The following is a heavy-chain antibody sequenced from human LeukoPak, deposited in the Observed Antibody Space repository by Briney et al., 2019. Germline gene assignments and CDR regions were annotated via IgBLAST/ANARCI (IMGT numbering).Heavy chain of an antibody. J-gene: IGHJ4*02. CDR1: GFTFSSYA. CDR3: ARDSRDIAWYFDF. Sequence: VGSLRLSCAASGFTFSSYAMGWVRQAPGKGLEWVSLITGSGGTTSYADSVKGRFTISRDNSKSTLYLQMNSLRAEDTAVYYCARDSRDIAWYFDFWGQGTLVTVSS. D-gene: IGHD2-15*01. CDR2: ITGSGGTT. V-gene: IGHV3-23*01.